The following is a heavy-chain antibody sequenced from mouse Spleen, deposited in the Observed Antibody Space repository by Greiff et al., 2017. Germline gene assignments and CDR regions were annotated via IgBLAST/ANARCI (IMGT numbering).Heavy chain of an antibody. CDR3: ARHEKGYGYDGAMDY. Sequence: VKLVESGPELVKPGASVKLSCKASGYTFTEYTIHWVKQRSGQGLEWIGWFYPGSGSIKYNEKFKDKATLTADKSSSTVYMELSRLTSEDSAVYFCARHEKGYGYDGAMDYWGQGTSVTVSS. V-gene: IGHV1-62-2*01. J-gene: IGHJ4*01. D-gene: IGHD2-2*01. CDR1: GYTFTEYT. CDR2: FYPGSGSI.